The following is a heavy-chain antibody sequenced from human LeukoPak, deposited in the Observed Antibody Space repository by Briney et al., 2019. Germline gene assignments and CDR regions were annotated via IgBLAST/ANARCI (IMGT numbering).Heavy chain of an antibody. J-gene: IGHJ4*01. Sequence: ASVKNSCKASSYRFTNFHIHWGPQGPGQGLEWMGGAAATGERTTYAQKFQGRVTVTRDTSTNTVYMDLSNLRSEDTAVYFCATILIGYNHFDYWGQGTQVIVSS. CDR1: SYRFTNFH. CDR2: AAATGERT. V-gene: IGHV1-46*01. CDR3: ATILIGYNHFDY. D-gene: IGHD5-24*01.